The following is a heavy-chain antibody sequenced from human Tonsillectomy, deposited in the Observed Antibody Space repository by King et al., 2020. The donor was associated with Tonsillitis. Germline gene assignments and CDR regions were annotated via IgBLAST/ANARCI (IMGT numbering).Heavy chain of an antibody. CDR3: AILKDEPGYSNGWYFDY. CDR1: GYRFTSYW. J-gene: IGHJ4*02. Sequence: QLVQSGAEVKKPGESLRISCKSSGYRFTSYWISWVRQMPGKGLEWMGRIDPSDSYTNYRPSFQGHVTISADKSISTAYLQRSSLKASDTAMYYCAILKDEPGYSNGWYFDYWGQGTLVTVSS. V-gene: IGHV5-10-1*03. D-gene: IGHD6-19*01. CDR2: IDPSDSYT.